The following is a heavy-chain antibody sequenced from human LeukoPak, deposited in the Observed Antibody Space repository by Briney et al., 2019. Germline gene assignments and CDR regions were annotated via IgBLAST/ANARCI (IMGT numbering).Heavy chain of an antibody. J-gene: IGHJ6*02. D-gene: IGHD2-2*01. Sequence: GGSLRLSCAASGFTFSSYSMNWVRQAPGKGLEWVSSISSSSSYIYYADSVKGRFTISRDNAKNSLCLQMNSLRAEDTAVYYCARAGTYCSSTSCFRYYYYGMDVWGQGTTVTASS. V-gene: IGHV3-21*01. CDR1: GFTFSSYS. CDR2: ISSSSSYI. CDR3: ARAGTYCSSTSCFRYYYYGMDV.